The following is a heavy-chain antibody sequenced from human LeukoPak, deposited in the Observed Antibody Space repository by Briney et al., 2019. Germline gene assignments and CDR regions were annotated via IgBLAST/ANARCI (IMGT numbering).Heavy chain of an antibody. CDR3: ARRPYSDTSGRLSDV. CDR1: GFAFSSYN. Sequence: GGSPRLSCAASGFAFSSYNMNWVRQAPGKGLEWISYIGSSGSPTHYADSVRGRFTISRDNAKNSLYLQMNSLRDDDTALYYCARRPYSDTSGRLSDVWGQGTTVTVSS. V-gene: IGHV3-48*02. D-gene: IGHD3-22*01. CDR2: IGSSGSPT. J-gene: IGHJ6*02.